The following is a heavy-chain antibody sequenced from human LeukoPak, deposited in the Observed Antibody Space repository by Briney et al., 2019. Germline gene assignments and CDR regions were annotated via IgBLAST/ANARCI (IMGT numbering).Heavy chain of an antibody. J-gene: IGHJ4*02. CDR3: AREDRRNWKHYFEN. Sequence: SETLSLTCTVSGGSISSYYWSWLRQPPGKGLEWLGFIYGSGGTNYNPSLKSGVSMSADTSKNQVSLKLSSVTAADTAVYYCAREDRRNWKHYFENWGQGTLVTVSS. V-gene: IGHV4-59*01. D-gene: IGHD1-1*01. CDR2: IYGSGGT. CDR1: GGSISSYY.